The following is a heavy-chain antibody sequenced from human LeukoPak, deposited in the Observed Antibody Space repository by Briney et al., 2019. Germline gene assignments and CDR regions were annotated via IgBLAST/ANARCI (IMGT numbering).Heavy chain of an antibody. CDR2: LDSSGST. CDR1: GGSISSRSDY. D-gene: IGHD4-17*01. Sequence: SETLSLTCTVSGGSISSRSDYWGWIRQTPGKGLEWIGNLDSSGSTYYNPSLKSRVTISVGTSKNQFSLNLRSVTAADTAVYYCATYGDYLGFDYWGQGTLVTVSS. J-gene: IGHJ4*02. V-gene: IGHV4-39*01. CDR3: ATYGDYLGFDY.